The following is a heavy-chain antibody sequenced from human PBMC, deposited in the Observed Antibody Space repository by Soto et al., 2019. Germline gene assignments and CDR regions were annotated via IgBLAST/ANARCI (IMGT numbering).Heavy chain of an antibody. V-gene: IGHV4-61*01. Sequence: SETLSLTCTVSGGSVTSGTFYWSWIRQPPGKGLEWIGEIYYNENTNYNPSLKSRVTISADTSKNQFSLRLSSVTAADTAVYYCARVASKMDWFDPWGPGTLVTVSS. CDR3: ARVASKMDWFDP. CDR1: GGSVTSGTFY. J-gene: IGHJ5*02. D-gene: IGHD5-12*01. CDR2: IYYNENT.